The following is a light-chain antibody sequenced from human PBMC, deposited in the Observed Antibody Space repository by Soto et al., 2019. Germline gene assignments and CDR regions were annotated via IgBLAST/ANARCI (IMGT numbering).Light chain of an antibody. CDR2: ATY. J-gene: IGLJ1*01. Sequence: QSALTQLPSVSGAPGQRVTISCTGRSSNIGAVYDVHWYQHLPGAAPKLLIYATYNRPSGVPVRFSASKSGTSASLAIAGLHAEDEAHYSCQYYDRRRSGYVFGTGTKVTV. CDR1: SSNIGAVYD. CDR3: QYYDRRRSGYV. V-gene: IGLV1-40*01.